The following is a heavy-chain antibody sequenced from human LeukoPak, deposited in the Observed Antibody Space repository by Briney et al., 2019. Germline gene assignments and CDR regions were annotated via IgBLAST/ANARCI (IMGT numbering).Heavy chain of an antibody. V-gene: IGHV3-30*02. CDR3: AKDRLLNCRGDCYIFDY. Sequence: PGGSLRLSCAGSGFSFSSYGMHWVRQAPGKGLEWMAFIRSDGSNKYYADSVKGRFTISRDNSKNTLYLQMNSLRTEDTAVYYCAKDRLLNCRGDCYIFDYWGQGTVVTVSS. CDR1: GFSFSSYG. D-gene: IGHD2-21*02. J-gene: IGHJ4*02. CDR2: IRSDGSNK.